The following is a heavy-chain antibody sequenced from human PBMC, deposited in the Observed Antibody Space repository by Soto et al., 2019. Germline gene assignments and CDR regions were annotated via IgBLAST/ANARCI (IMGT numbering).Heavy chain of an antibody. D-gene: IGHD6-19*01. CDR3: ARGNIAVAGNYFDY. V-gene: IGHV4-31*03. Sequence: SETLSLTCTVSGGSISSGDYYWSWTRQHPGKGLEWIGYIYYSGSTYYNPSLKSRVTISIDTSKNQLSLKLSSVTAADTAVYYCARGNIAVAGNYFDYWGQGTLVTVSS. J-gene: IGHJ4*02. CDR2: IYYSGST. CDR1: GGSISSGDYY.